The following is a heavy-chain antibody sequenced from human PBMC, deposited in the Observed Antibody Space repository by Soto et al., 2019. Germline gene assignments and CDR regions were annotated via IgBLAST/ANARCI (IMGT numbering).Heavy chain of an antibody. J-gene: IGHJ4*02. D-gene: IGHD2-2*01. V-gene: IGHV3-74*01. CDR1: GFTFSTYC. Sequence: EVQLVESGGGVNEPGGSLRLSCAASGFTFSTYCMHWVRHTPGTGLVWVSRTCRSRRELYYADSVKGRFTISRDDAKITLYLQTDRLRAEDTGIYYCVLSTSAWLGIDYWAPGGLGTVSS. CDR2: TCRSRREL. CDR3: VLSTSAWLGIDY.